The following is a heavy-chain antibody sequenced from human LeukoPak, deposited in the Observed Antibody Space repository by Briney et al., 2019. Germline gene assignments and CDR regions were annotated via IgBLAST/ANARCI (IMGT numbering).Heavy chain of an antibody. V-gene: IGHV3-23*01. Sequence: GGSLRLPCAASGFTFSSYAMSWVRQAPGKGLEWVSAISGSGGSTYYADSVKGRFTISRDNSKNTLYLQMNSLRAEDTAVYYCAKDRPTMVRGVPWFDPWGQGTLVTVSS. D-gene: IGHD3-10*01. CDR1: GFTFSSYA. CDR2: ISGSGGST. CDR3: AKDRPTMVRGVPWFDP. J-gene: IGHJ5*02.